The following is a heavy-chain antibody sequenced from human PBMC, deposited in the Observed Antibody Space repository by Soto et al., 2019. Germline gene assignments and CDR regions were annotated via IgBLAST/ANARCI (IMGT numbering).Heavy chain of an antibody. J-gene: IGHJ6*01. Sequence: GESLKISCKTSGYNFAGYWIGWVRHMPGKGLEWLGIIFPGDSDTKYSPSFQGQVIISAVKSIRTAYLQWISLKASDTAIYYCARQSGMDVWQKGTTVTASS. V-gene: IGHV5-51*01. D-gene: IGHD5-12*01. CDR2: IFPGDSDT. CDR3: ARQSGMDV. CDR1: GYNFAGYW.